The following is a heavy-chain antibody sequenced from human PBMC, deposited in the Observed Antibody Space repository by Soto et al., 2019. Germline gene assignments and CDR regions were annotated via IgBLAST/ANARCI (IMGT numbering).Heavy chain of an antibody. V-gene: IGHV1-18*01. CDR1: GYTFTSYG. J-gene: IGHJ4*02. CDR2: ISAYNGNT. D-gene: IGHD1-26*01. CDR3: ARDAQWVFLHY. Sequence: QVQLVQSGAEVKKPGASVKVSCKASGYTFTSYGISWVRQAPGQGLEWMGWISAYNGNTNYAQKLQGRVTMTRDTSTSKAHMERRSLRADDTAVYDWARDAQWVFLHYWGQGTLVTVSS.